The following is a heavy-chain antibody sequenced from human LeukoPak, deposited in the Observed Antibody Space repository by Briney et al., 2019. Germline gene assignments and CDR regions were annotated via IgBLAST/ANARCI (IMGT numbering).Heavy chain of an antibody. D-gene: IGHD3-3*01. J-gene: IGHJ6*03. Sequence: GGSLRLSCAASGFSFSSYSMNWVRQAPGKGLEWVSSISSSSNHIYYTDSVKGQFTISRDNAKNSLYLQMNSLRAEDTAVYYCARDPYNGYYGDDYYYYMDVWGKGTAVTISS. CDR3: ARDPYNGYYGDDYYYYMDV. CDR1: GFSFSSYS. V-gene: IGHV3-21*01. CDR2: ISSSSNHI.